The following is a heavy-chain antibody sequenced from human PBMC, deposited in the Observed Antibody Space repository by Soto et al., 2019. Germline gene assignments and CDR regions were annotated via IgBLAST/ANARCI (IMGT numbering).Heavy chain of an antibody. CDR3: ARWGFGETKAGYYYGMDV. J-gene: IGHJ6*02. V-gene: IGHV3-30-3*01. CDR2: ISYDGSNK. CDR1: GFTFSSYA. D-gene: IGHD3-10*01. Sequence: PGGSLRLSCAASGFTFSSYAMHWVRQAPGKGLEWVAVISYDGSNKYYADSVKGRFTISRDNSKNTLYLQMNSLRAEDTAVYYCARWGFGETKAGYYYGMDVWGQGTTVTVSS.